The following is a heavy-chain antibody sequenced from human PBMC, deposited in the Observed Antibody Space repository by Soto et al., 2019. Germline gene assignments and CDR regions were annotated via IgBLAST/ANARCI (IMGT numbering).Heavy chain of an antibody. V-gene: IGHV4-31*03. Sequence: SETLSLTCTVSGGSISSGGYYWSWIRQHPGKGLEWIGYIYYSGSTYYNPSLKSRVTISVDTSKNQFSLKLSSVTAADTAVYYCARVEDDFWSGYFYWGQGTLVTVSS. D-gene: IGHD3-3*01. CDR2: IYYSGST. CDR3: ARVEDDFWSGYFY. CDR1: GGSISSGGYY. J-gene: IGHJ4*02.